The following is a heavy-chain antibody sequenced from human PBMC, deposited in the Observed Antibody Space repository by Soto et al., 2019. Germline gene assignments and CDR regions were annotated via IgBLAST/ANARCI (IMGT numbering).Heavy chain of an antibody. D-gene: IGHD3-22*01. V-gene: IGHV3-23*01. J-gene: IGHJ4*02. CDR2: ISVSGNNA. Sequence: GGSLRLSCAASGFAFSTFAMTWVRQAPGKGLEWVAAISVSGNNACYADSVKGRFTISRDNSQNSVFLQMSSLRADDTAVYYCARDKLRPGILYSLGVLLPEYGLWGQGTLVTVSS. CDR3: ARDKLRPGILYSLGVLLPEYGL. CDR1: GFAFSTFA.